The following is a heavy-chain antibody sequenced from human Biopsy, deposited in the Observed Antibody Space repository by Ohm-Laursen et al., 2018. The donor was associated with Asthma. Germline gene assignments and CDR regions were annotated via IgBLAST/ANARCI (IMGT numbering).Heavy chain of an antibody. D-gene: IGHD3-22*01. CDR1: GFIFRGSN. CDR2: ISYDGMSE. J-gene: IGHJ4*01. V-gene: IGHV3-30*18. CDR3: AKSADYYDSTDYLDF. Sequence: SLRLFCTASGFIFRGSNMFWVRQAPGKGLEWLAAISYDGMSEYYADSVKGRFTISRDNAKNSLYLQMQSLRPEDTAFYYCAKSADYYDSTDYLDFWGRGTLVTVSS.